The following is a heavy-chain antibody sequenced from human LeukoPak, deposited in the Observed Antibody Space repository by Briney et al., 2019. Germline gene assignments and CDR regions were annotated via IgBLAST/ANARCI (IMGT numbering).Heavy chain of an antibody. CDR2: IYYSGST. CDR3: ATARSGSYSLDAFDI. D-gene: IGHD3-10*01. Sequence: SETLSLTCTVSGGSISSYYWSWIRQPPGKGLEWIGYIYYSGSTNYNPSLKSRVTISVDTSKNQFSLKLSSVTAADTAVYYCATARSGSYSLDAFDIWGQATMVTVSS. CDR1: GGSISSYY. V-gene: IGHV4-59*08. J-gene: IGHJ3*02.